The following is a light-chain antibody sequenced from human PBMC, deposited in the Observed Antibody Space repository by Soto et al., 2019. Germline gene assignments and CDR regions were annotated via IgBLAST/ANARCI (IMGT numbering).Light chain of an antibody. J-gene: IGLJ1*01. V-gene: IGLV1-40*01. Sequence: QAVVTQPPSVSGAPGQRVTISCTGSSSNIGADFDVHWYQQHPGAAPKLLIYGNSIRPSGVPDRFSGSRSGTSASLAITGLQADDEADYYCQSYDNSLPALDVFGTGTKLTVL. CDR1: SSNIGADFD. CDR3: QSYDNSLPALDV. CDR2: GNS.